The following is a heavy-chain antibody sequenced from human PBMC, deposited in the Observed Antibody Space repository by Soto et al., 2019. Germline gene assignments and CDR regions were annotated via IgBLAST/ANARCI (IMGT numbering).Heavy chain of an antibody. D-gene: IGHD6-13*01. CDR3: GIELAGAAAGSLVP. J-gene: IGHJ5*02. CDR2: IYYSGST. CDR1: GGSISSYY. Sequence: SETLSLTCTVSGGSISSYYWRWIRQPPGKGLEWIGSIYYSGSTYYNPSLKSRVTISVDTSKNHFSLKLSSVTAADTAVYYCGIELAGAAAGSLVPWGQGTLVTV. V-gene: IGHV4-59*05.